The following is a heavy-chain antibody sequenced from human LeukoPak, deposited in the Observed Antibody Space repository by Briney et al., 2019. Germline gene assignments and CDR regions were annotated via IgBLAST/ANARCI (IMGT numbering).Heavy chain of an antibody. J-gene: IGHJ4*02. V-gene: IGHV5-51*01. D-gene: IGHD3-10*01. CDR2: IYPDDSRA. CDR3: ARPDYFASHD. Sequence: GESLKISCQASGYNFPKSWIGWVRQLPDKGLEWVAIIYPDDSRANYSPSFQGHVTISVDRSINTAYLQWSSLRASDTAMYYCARPDYFASHDWGQGTLVTVST. CDR1: GYNFPKSW.